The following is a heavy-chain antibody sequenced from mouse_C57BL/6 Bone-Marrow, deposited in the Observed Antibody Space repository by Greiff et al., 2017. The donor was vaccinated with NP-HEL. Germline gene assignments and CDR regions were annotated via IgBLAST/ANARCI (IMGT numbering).Heavy chain of an antibody. Sequence: VQLQQSGPELVKPGASVKISCKASGYSFTGYYMNWVKQSPEKSLEWIGEINPSTGGTTYNQKFKAKATLTVDKSSSTAYMQLKSLTSEDSAVYYCARDWDPLFDYWGQGTTLTVSS. CDR3: ARDWDPLFDY. CDR2: INPSTGGT. D-gene: IGHD4-1*01. CDR1: GYSFTGYY. V-gene: IGHV1-42*01. J-gene: IGHJ2*01.